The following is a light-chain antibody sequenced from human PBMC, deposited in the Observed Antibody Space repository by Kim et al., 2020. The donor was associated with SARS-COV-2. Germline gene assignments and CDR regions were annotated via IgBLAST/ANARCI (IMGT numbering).Light chain of an antibody. CDR3: HQYEGSPRT. Sequence: SPGESATPSCRSSQSLPSSYLAWYQQKPGQAPRVIIYGTSSRATGIPDRFNGRRSGTDFTLTISRLEPEDFGIYYCHQYEGSPRTFGQGTKVDIK. J-gene: IGKJ1*01. V-gene: IGKV3-20*01. CDR1: QSLPSSY. CDR2: GTS.